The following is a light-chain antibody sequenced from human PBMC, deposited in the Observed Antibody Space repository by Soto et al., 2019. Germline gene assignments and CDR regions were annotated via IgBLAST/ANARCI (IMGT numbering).Light chain of an antibody. Sequence: SYELTQPPSVSVSPGQTASITCSGDKMGDKYVCWYQQKPGQSPVLVIYQDTKRPSGIPERFSGSNSGNTATLTIRGTQAMDEADYYCQAWDSSSVVFGGGTKLTVL. CDR1: KMGDKY. CDR2: QDT. CDR3: QAWDSSSVV. J-gene: IGLJ2*01. V-gene: IGLV3-1*01.